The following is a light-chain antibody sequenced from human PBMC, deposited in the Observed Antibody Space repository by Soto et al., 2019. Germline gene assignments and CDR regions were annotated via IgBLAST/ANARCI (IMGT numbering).Light chain of an antibody. V-gene: IGKV3-11*01. CDR2: DAS. Sequence: EIVLTQSPATLSLSPGERATLSCRASQSVSTYLAWYQHKPGQAPRLLIYDASNRATGIPARFSGSGSGTDFTLTISSLEPEDFAVYHCQQRSNWPPWTFGPGTKVEIK. CDR1: QSVSTY. CDR3: QQRSNWPPWT. J-gene: IGKJ1*01.